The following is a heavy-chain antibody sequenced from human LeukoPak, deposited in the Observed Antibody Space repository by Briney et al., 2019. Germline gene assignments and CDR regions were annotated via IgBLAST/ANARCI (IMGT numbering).Heavy chain of an antibody. CDR3: ARDLPYYYDSSQWFDP. D-gene: IGHD3-22*01. V-gene: IGHV4-39*02. CDR1: GGSISSSSYY. CDR2: IYYSGST. Sequence: SETLSLTCTVSGGSISSSSYYWGWIRQPPGKGLEWIGSIYYSGSTYYNPSLKSRVTISVDTSKNQFSLKLSSVTAADTAVCYCARDLPYYYDSSQWFDPWGQGTLVTVSS. J-gene: IGHJ5*02.